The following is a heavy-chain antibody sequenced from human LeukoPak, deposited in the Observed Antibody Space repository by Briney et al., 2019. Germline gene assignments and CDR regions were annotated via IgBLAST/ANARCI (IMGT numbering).Heavy chain of an antibody. J-gene: IGHJ4*02. D-gene: IGHD6-6*01. CDR3: ARPAKFEYSSSSGYFDY. V-gene: IGHV5-51*01. Sequence: GELLTISGQGSRYSFTNYWYGSVRQMPGKDIEWMGIIYPGDSDTRYSPSFQGQVTISADKSISTAYLQWSRLKASDTAMYYCARPAKFEYSSSSGYFDYWGQGTLVTVSS. CDR2: IYPGDSDT. CDR1: RYSFTNYW.